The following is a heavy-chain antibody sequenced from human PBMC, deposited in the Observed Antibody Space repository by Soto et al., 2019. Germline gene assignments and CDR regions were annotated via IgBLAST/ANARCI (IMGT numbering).Heavy chain of an antibody. CDR2: IYSGGST. CDR3: ATAKLLLPWLFDY. J-gene: IGHJ4*02. CDR1: GFIVSSNY. D-gene: IGHD1-26*01. Sequence: PGGSLRLSCGASGFIVSSNYVTWVRQAPGKGLEWVSLIYSGGSTYYADSVKGRFTISRDDSKNTLFLQMNSLRAEDTAVYYCATAKLLLPWLFDYWGQGTLVTVSS. V-gene: IGHV3-66*01.